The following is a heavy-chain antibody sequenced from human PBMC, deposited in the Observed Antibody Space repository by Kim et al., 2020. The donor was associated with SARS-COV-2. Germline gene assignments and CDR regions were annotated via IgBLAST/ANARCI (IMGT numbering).Heavy chain of an antibody. J-gene: IGHJ6*02. Sequence: GGSLRLSCAASGFTFSSYSMNWVRQAPGKGLEWVSSISSSSSYIYYADSVKGRFTISRDNAKNSLYLQMNSLRAEDTAVYYCARDATYYDFWSGYSDRGYYYRMDVWGQGTTVTVSS. V-gene: IGHV3-21*01. D-gene: IGHD3-3*01. CDR1: GFTFSSYS. CDR2: ISSSSSYI. CDR3: ARDATYYDFWSGYSDRGYYYRMDV.